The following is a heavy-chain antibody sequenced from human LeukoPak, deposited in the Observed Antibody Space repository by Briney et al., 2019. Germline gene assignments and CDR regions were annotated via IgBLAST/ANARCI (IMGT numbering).Heavy chain of an antibody. D-gene: IGHD3-22*01. CDR1: GFIFSSYA. J-gene: IGHJ5*01. V-gene: IGHV3-23*01. Sequence: PGGSLRLSCAASGFIFSSYAMNWVRQAPGKGLEWVSGSSGSGSSTYYLDSVKGRFTISRDNSKNTLYLQMNSLRAGDTAVYYCAKNYYDSSGYYNWFDSWGQGTLVTVSS. CDR3: AKNYYDSSGYYNWFDS. CDR2: SSGSGSST.